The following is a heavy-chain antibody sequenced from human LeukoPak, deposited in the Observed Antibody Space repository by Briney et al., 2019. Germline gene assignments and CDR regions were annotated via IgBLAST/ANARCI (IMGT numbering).Heavy chain of an antibody. J-gene: IGHJ6*03. V-gene: IGHV4-59*01. CDR3: ATALGTTGIRPRYYYYYMDV. D-gene: IGHD1-1*01. CDR1: GGSISSYF. CDR2: IYYSGST. Sequence: KPSETLSLTCTVSGGSISSYFWSWIRQPPGKGLGWIRYIYYSGSTNYNPSLKSRVTISVDTSKNQFSRKLNSVTAADTAVYYCATALGTTGIRPRYYYYYMDVWGKGTTVTVSS.